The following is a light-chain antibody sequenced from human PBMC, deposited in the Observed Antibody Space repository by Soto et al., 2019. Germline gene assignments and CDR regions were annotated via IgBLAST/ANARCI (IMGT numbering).Light chain of an antibody. V-gene: IGLV2-14*03. CDR3: VSYPSRPTYV. J-gene: IGLJ1*01. CDR2: DVA. Sequence: QSALTQPASVSDSPGQSITISCTGTSSDVGGSNFVSWYQQHPGKPPKLIIYDVANRPSGVSNRFSGSKSGSTASLIISRLQTEDEADYYCVSYPSRPTYVFGAGTRSPS. CDR1: SSDVGGSNF.